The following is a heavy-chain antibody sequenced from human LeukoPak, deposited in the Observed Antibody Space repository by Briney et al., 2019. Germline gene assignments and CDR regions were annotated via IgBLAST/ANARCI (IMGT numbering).Heavy chain of an antibody. CDR2: ISSSSSYI. CDR3: AGRRITDSSGRGPLDY. D-gene: IGHD6-19*01. J-gene: IGHJ4*02. CDR1: GFTFSSYS. Sequence: PGGSLRLSCAASGFTFSSYSMNWVRQAPGKGLEWVSSISSSSSYIYYADSVKGRFTISRDNAKNSLYLQMNSLRAEDTAVYYCAGRRITDSSGRGPLDYWGQGTLVTVSS. V-gene: IGHV3-21*01.